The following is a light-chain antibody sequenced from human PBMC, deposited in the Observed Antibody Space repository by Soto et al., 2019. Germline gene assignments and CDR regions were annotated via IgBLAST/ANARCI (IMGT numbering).Light chain of an antibody. V-gene: IGKV1-8*01. Sequence: AIRMTQSPSSLSASTGDRVTITCRASQGISSYLAWYQQKPGKAPKLLIYAPSTLQSGVPSRFSGSGSGTDFTLTISCLQSEDFATYYCQQYYSYPPPTFGGGTKVEIK. CDR1: QGISSY. J-gene: IGKJ4*01. CDR2: APS. CDR3: QQYYSYPPPT.